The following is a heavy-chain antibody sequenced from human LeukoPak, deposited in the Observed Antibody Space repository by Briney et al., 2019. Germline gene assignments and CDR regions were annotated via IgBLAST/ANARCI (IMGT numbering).Heavy chain of an antibody. CDR2: IYSDGAT. Sequence: GGPLRLSCAASGLTFSPYAMNCLRQAPGKGLEWVSYIYSDGATYHAQSVKGRFAISRDNSKNTLYMQMNSLRAEDTAIYYCAKSVPYWYFDLWGRGTLITVSS. CDR3: AKSVPYWYFDL. V-gene: IGHV3-23*01. CDR1: GLTFSPYA. J-gene: IGHJ2*01.